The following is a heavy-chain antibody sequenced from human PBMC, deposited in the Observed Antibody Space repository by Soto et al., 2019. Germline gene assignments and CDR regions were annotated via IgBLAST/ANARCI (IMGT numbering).Heavy chain of an antibody. D-gene: IGHD3-16*01. Sequence: ASVKVSCKTSGYTFTNFGLSWVRQAPGQGLEWMGWISAYNGNTNYAQNFQGRVTMTTDTSTSTAYMELRSLRSDDTAVYYCARGGTRFDYWGQGTLVTVSS. J-gene: IGHJ4*02. V-gene: IGHV1-18*01. CDR1: GYTFTNFG. CDR3: ARGGTRFDY. CDR2: ISAYNGNT.